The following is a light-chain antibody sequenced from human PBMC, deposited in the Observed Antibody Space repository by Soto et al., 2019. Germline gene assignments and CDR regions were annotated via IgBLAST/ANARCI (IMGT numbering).Light chain of an antibody. Sequence: SYELTQPPSVSVAPGKTAGITCGGNNIESKSVHWYQQKPGQAPVLVIYYDSDRPSGIPERFSGSNSGNTATLTISRVEAGDEADYYCQVWDSSSDHPVVLGGGTQLTVL. CDR2: YDS. V-gene: IGLV3-21*04. CDR3: QVWDSSSDHPVV. CDR1: NIESKS. J-gene: IGLJ2*01.